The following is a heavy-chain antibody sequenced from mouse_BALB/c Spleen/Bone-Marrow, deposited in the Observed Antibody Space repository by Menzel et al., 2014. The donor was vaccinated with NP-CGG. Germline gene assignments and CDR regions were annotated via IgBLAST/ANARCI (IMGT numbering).Heavy chain of an antibody. Sequence: VQLVESGAELVRPGTSVKVSCKASGYAFTNYLIEWVKQRPGQGLEWIGVINPGSSSSNYNENFKGKATLTADRSSSTAYMLLSSLTSDDSAVYFCARSRGYDVGPFAFWGQGTLVTVSA. CDR3: ARSRGYDVGPFAF. CDR1: GYAFTNYL. J-gene: IGHJ3*01. V-gene: IGHV1-54*01. D-gene: IGHD2-2*01. CDR2: INPGSSSS.